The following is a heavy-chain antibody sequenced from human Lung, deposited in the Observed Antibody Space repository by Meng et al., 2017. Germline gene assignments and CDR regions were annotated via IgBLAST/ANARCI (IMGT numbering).Heavy chain of an antibody. J-gene: IGHJ4*02. Sequence: LLQWVAGLLKPSDTFPLPCVVSCGSSSDYYWSWIRQPPGTGLEWIGEINHSGSTNYNPSLGSRATISLDTSQNNLSLKLSSVTAADSAVYYCARGPTTMAHDFDYWGQGTLVTVSS. D-gene: IGHD4-11*01. CDR1: CGSSSDYY. CDR2: INHSGST. V-gene: IGHV4-34*01. CDR3: ARGPTTMAHDFDY.